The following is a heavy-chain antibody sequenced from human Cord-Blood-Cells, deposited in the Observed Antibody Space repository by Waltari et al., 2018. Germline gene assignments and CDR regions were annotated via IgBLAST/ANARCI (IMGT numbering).Heavy chain of an antibody. Sequence: QVQLQQWGAGLLKPSETLSLTCAVYGGSFSGYYWSWIRQPPGKGLEWIGEINQSGSTNYNPSLKSRVTISVDTSKNQFSLKLSSVTAADTAVYYCARAKDDYSNYFDYWGQGTLVTVSS. V-gene: IGHV4-34*01. CDR2: INQSGST. J-gene: IGHJ4*02. D-gene: IGHD4-4*01. CDR3: ARAKDDYSNYFDY. CDR1: GGSFSGYY.